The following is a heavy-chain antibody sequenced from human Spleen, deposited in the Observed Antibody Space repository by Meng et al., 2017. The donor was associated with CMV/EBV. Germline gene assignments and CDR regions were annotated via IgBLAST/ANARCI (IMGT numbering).Heavy chain of an antibody. V-gene: IGHV3-20*04. Sequence: ETLSLTCAASGFTFDDYGMSWVRQAPGKGLEWISGINWNGGTTTYADSVKGRFTISRDNAKNSLYLQLNSLAAEDTALFYCARGLTSRGIPLNFAYWGQGSLVTVSS. J-gene: IGHJ4*02. CDR2: INWNGGTT. CDR1: GFTFDDYG. D-gene: IGHD3-10*01. CDR3: ARGLTSRGIPLNFAY.